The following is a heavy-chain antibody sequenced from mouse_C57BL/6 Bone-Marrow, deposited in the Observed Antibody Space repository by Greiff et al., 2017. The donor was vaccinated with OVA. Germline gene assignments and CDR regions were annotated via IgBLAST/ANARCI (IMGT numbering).Heavy chain of an antibody. J-gene: IGHJ3*01. CDR2: ISSGGSYT. V-gene: IGHV5-6*02. Sequence: EVKLVESGGDLVKPGGSLKLSCAASGFTFSSYGMSWVRQTPDKRLEWVATISSGGSYTYYPDSVKGRFTISRDNAKNTLYLQMSSLKSEDTAMYYCASMITTGAWFAYWGQGTLVTVSA. CDR3: ASMITTGAWFAY. CDR1: GFTFSSYG. D-gene: IGHD2-4*01.